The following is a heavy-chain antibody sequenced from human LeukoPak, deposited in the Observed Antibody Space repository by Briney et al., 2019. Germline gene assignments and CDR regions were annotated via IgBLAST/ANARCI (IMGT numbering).Heavy chain of an antibody. CDR3: ARDWVVVPAAHPFDY. CDR2: ISSSSSTI. D-gene: IGHD2-2*01. J-gene: IGHJ4*02. Sequence: SGGSLRLSCAASGFTFSSYSMNWVRQAPGKGLEWVSYISSSSSTIYYADSVKGRFTISRDNAKNSLYLQMNSLRAEDTAVYYCARDWVVVPAAHPFDYWGQGTLVTVSS. CDR1: GFTFSSYS. V-gene: IGHV3-48*01.